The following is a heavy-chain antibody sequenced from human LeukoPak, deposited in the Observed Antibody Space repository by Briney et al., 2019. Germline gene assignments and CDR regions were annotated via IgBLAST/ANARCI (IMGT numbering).Heavy chain of an antibody. D-gene: IGHD1-26*01. Sequence: SETLSLTCGVYVGAFSQHYWTSIRQTPGKGLEWIGDINQSGSTKYNPSLKSRLTISLDASKNKVSLHLTSMTAADTALYYCVRPSTDSGSYQWGFYYFDSWAQGNMVTVSS. CDR3: VRPSTDSGSYQWGFYYFDS. CDR2: INQSGST. J-gene: IGHJ4*02. V-gene: IGHV4-34*01. CDR1: VGAFSQHY.